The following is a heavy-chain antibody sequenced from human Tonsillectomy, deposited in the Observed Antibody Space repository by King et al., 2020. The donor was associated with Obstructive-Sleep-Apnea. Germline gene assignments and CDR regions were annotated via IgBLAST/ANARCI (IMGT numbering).Heavy chain of an antibody. V-gene: IGHV3-9*01. CDR2: MIWNGYNE. CDR1: GFTFDAFA. CDR3: ATVADY. J-gene: IGHJ4*02. Sequence: VQLVESGGGLVQPGGSLRLSCAGAGFTFDAFAMYWVRQAPGKGLEWVSGMIWNGYNEGYADCVGGRFTISRDNAKNSLYLHMTSLRSDDTAMYYCATVADYWGQGTLITVSS.